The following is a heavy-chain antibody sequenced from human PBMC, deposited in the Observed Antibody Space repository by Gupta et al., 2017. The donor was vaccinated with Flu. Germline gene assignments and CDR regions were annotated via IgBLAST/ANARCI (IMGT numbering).Heavy chain of an antibody. Sequence: KGLEWVSLISGGSATTYSADSVKGRFTISRDDSKNTLYLQMDSLRAEDTAVYYCARDGGGDCSRVNCYQQTDFWGQGTLVTVSS. J-gene: IGHJ4*02. D-gene: IGHD2-15*01. V-gene: IGHV3-23*01. CDR2: ISGGSATT. CDR3: ARDGGGDCSRVNCYQQTDF.